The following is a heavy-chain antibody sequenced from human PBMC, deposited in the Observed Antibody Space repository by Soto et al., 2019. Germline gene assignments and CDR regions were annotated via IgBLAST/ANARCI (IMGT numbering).Heavy chain of an antibody. D-gene: IGHD4-17*01. Sequence: QITLKESGPTLVKPTQTLTLTCTFSGFSLTTSGVGVGWIRQPPGKALEWLALIYLDDDKRYSPSLESRLTITKDTSKNQVVLTMTNMDPVDTATYYCAHTPTDYGDFPTDWFDPWGQGTLVTVSS. CDR1: GFSLTTSGVG. CDR2: IYLDDDK. J-gene: IGHJ5*02. CDR3: AHTPTDYGDFPTDWFDP. V-gene: IGHV2-5*02.